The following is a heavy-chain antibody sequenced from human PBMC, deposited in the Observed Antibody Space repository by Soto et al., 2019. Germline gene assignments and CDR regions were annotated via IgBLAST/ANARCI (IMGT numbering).Heavy chain of an antibody. Sequence: GGSLRLSCAASGFTFSNAGMNWVRQAPGKGLEWVGRIKSKTDGGTTDYAAPVKGRFTISRDDSKNTLYLQMKSLKSEDTAVYYCTTDLIAPDYDILTGYYYWGQGTLVTVSS. D-gene: IGHD3-9*01. J-gene: IGHJ4*02. CDR3: TTDLIAPDYDILTGYYY. V-gene: IGHV3-15*07. CDR2: IKSKTDGGTT. CDR1: GFTFSNAG.